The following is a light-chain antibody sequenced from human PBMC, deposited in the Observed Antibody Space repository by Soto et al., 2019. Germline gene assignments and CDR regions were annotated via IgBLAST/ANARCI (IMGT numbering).Light chain of an antibody. CDR3: SSYTRSSTFYV. J-gene: IGLJ1*01. CDR1: SSDVGGYNY. V-gene: IGLV2-14*01. CDR2: EVS. Sequence: QSALAQPASVSGSPGHSITISCTGTSSDVGGYNYVSWYQHHPGKAPKLMIYEVSNRPSGVSNRFSGSKSGNTASLTISGLQAEDEADYYCSSYTRSSTFYVFGTGTKVTVL.